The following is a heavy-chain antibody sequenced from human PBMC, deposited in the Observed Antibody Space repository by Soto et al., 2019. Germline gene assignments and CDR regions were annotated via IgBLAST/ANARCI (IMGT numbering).Heavy chain of an antibody. CDR3: TTEPVGATKFDY. Sequence: EVQLVESGGGLVKPGGSLRLSCAASGFTFSNAWMNWVRQAPGKGLEWVGRIKSKTDGGTTDYAAPVKGRFTISRDDSKNTLYLQMNSLKTEDTAVYYWTTEPVGATKFDYWVQGTLVTVSS. CDR2: IKSKTDGGTT. CDR1: GFTFSNAW. D-gene: IGHD1-26*01. J-gene: IGHJ4*02. V-gene: IGHV3-15*07.